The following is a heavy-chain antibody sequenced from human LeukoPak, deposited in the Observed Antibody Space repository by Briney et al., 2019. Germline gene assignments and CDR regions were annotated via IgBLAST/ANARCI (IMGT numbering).Heavy chain of an antibody. J-gene: IGHJ6*03. V-gene: IGHV1-69*05. CDR1: GGTFSSYA. Sequence: SVKVSCKASGGTFSSYAISWVRQAPGQGLEWMGGIIPIFGTAKYAQKFQGRVTITTDEATSTAYMELSSLRSEDTAVYYCARSEMATPTRGYYYYMDVWGKGSTVTVSS. CDR2: IIPIFGTA. D-gene: IGHD5-24*01. CDR3: ARSEMATPTRGYYYYMDV.